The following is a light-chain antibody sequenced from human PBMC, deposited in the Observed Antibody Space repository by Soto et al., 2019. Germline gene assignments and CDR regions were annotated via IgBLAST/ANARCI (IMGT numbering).Light chain of an antibody. CDR1: SSDVGSYNL. CDR3: CSYAGSVV. J-gene: IGLJ2*01. Sequence: QSALTQPASVSGSPGQSITISCTGTSSDVGSYNLVSWYQQHPGKAPKPMIYEGSKRPSGVSNRFSGSKSGNTASLTISGLQAEDEADYYCCSYAGSVVFGGGTQLTVL. V-gene: IGLV2-23*01. CDR2: EGS.